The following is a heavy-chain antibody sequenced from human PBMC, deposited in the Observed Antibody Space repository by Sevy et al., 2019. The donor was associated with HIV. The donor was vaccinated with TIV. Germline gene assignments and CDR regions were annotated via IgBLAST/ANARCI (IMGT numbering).Heavy chain of an antibody. J-gene: IGHJ4*02. CDR1: GFTFSEAW. D-gene: IGHD1-7*01. CDR2: IKSKTDAATR. V-gene: IGHV3-15*01. Sequence: GGSLRLSCAASGFTFSEAWMSWVRQAPGKGLEWVGRIKSKTDAATRDFAAPVRGRFSISRDDSANTVYLVMNNLKPEDTGVYYCAAWTGTSDFDYWGQGTLVTVSS. CDR3: AAWTGTSDFDY.